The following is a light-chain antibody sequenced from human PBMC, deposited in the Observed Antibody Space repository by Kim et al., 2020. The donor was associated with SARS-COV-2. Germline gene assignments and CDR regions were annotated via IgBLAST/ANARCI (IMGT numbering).Light chain of an antibody. CDR1: QSVSTY. V-gene: IGKV3-11*01. Sequence: DIVLTQSPGTLSLSPGERATLSCRASQSVSTYLAWYQQKPGLAPRLLIYGVSNRATGIPDRFSGSGSGTDFTLTISSLEPEDSAVYFCHQRANWPPWTFGQGTKVDIK. J-gene: IGKJ1*01. CDR2: GVS. CDR3: HQRANWPPWT.